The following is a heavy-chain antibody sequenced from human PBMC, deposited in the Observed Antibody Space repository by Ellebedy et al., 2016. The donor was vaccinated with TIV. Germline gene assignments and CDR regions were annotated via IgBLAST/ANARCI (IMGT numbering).Heavy chain of an antibody. CDR1: GYIFTDHH. D-gene: IGHD7-27*01. CDR3: ARLGYYGMDV. CDR2: MNPNSGNT. V-gene: IGHV1-8*03. Sequence: ASVKVSCKTSGYIFTDHHLHWVRQAPGQGLEWMGWMNPNSGNTGYAQKFQGRVTITRNTSISTAYMELSSLRSEDTAVYYCARLGYYGMDVWGQGTTVTVSS. J-gene: IGHJ6*02.